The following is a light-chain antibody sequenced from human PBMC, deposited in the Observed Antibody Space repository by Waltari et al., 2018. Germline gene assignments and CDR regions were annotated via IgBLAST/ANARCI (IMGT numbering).Light chain of an antibody. CDR2: EVT. CDR1: DSAVGDFDR. V-gene: IGLV2-18*02. CDR3: SSYNTRHTWV. J-gene: IGLJ3*02. Sequence: QSALTQPPSVSGSLGQTVSISCTGSDSAVGDFDRVSWYRQSPGTAPKLLIYEVTTRPSGSPDRFSWPKSGNTASLTISGLQPEDDADYYCSSYNTRHTWVFGGGTTLTVL.